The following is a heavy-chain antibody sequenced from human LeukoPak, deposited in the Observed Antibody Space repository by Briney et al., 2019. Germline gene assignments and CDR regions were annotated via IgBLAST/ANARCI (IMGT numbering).Heavy chain of an antibody. Sequence: PGRSLRLSCTASGFTFGDYTITWIRQAPGKWLEWVGFIRNKADGGTPEYAASVKGRFTISRDDSKSIAYLQMNSLKTDDTAVYYCTRDPPTRYWGQGTLVSVSS. V-gene: IGHV3-49*03. CDR2: IRNKADGGTP. CDR3: TRDPPTRY. D-gene: IGHD1-26*01. J-gene: IGHJ4*02. CDR1: GFTFGDYT.